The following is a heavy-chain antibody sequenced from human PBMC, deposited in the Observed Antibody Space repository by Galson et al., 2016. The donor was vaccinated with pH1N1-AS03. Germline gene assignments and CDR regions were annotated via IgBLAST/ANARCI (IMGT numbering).Heavy chain of an antibody. D-gene: IGHD2-8*01. CDR3: ACSTHVNEGLES. CDR2: IYWDGDE. V-gene: IGHV2-5*02. CDR1: GFSLSAGGVH. J-gene: IGHJ4*02. Sequence: PALVKPAQTLTLTCTVSGFSLSAGGVHVAWIRQSPGKALEWLALIYWDGDERYNSSLRSRLSISRDTSKNHVVLTMTSVGPMDTGTYYFACSTHVNEGLESWSQGTLVSVSS.